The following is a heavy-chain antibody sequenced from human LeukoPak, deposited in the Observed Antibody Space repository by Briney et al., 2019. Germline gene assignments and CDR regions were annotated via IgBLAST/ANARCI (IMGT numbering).Heavy chain of an antibody. D-gene: IGHD6-13*01. CDR1: GGSISSYY. Sequence: SETLSLTCTVSGGSISSYYWSWIRQPAGKGLEWIGRIYTSGNTNYNPSLKSRVTMSVDTSKNQFSLKLSSVTAADTAVYYCARVGYSSSWYRGFDYWGQGALVTVSS. V-gene: IGHV4-4*07. CDR2: IYTSGNT. J-gene: IGHJ4*02. CDR3: ARVGYSSSWYRGFDY.